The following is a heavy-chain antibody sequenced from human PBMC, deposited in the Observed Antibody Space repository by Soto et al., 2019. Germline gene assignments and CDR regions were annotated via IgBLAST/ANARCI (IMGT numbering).Heavy chain of an antibody. V-gene: IGHV1-2*02. J-gene: IGHJ6*02. CDR2: INPKSGDT. D-gene: IGHD2-15*01. CDR3: AKGLWTVGHCTGGSCYDGMDV. Sequence: QVQLVQSGAEVKKPGASVKVSCEASEYTFIGFHLHWVRQAPGQGLEWMGWINPKSGDTKYAQKFQGRVTLTTDTSISTGYMELSRLESNDTAVYYCAKGLWTVGHCTGGSCYDGMDVCGQGTTVTVSS. CDR1: EYTFIGFH.